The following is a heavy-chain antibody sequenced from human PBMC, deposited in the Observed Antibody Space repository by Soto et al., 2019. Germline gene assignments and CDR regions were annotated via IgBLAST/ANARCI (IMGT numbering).Heavy chain of an antibody. Sequence: PGGSLRLSCAASGFTFSSYGMHWVRQAPGKGLEWVAVISYDGSNKYYADSVKGRFTISRDNSKNTLYLQMNSLRAEDTAVYYCANGLTMIVVVDGMVDWGQVAPVTI. V-gene: IGHV3-30*18. CDR1: GFTFSSYG. D-gene: IGHD3-22*01. CDR2: ISYDGSNK. J-gene: IGHJ6*02. CDR3: ANGLTMIVVVDGMVD.